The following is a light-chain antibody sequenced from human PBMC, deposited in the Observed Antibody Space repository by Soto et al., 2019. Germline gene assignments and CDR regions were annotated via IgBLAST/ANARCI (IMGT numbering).Light chain of an antibody. Sequence: SPGERATLSCRASQSVSSSYLAWYQQKPGQAPRLLIYGASIRATGIPARFSGSGSGTEFTLTISSLQSEDFAVYHCQQYSNWPLITFGQGTRLEIK. CDR2: GAS. CDR1: QSVSSSY. J-gene: IGKJ5*01. CDR3: QQYSNWPLIT. V-gene: IGKV3-15*01.